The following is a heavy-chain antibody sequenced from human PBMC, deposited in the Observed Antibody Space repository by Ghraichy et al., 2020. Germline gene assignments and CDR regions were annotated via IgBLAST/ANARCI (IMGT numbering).Heavy chain of an antibody. CDR2: ISSSSSTI. D-gene: IGHD3-9*01. Sequence: LSLTCAASGFTFSSYSMNWVRQAPGKGLEWVSYISSSSSTIYYADSVKGRFTISRDNAKNSLYLQMNSLRDEDTAVYYCASGGQRDYDILTGYSRSAFDIWGQGTMVTVSS. CDR3: ASGGQRDYDILTGYSRSAFDI. V-gene: IGHV3-48*02. J-gene: IGHJ3*02. CDR1: GFTFSSYS.